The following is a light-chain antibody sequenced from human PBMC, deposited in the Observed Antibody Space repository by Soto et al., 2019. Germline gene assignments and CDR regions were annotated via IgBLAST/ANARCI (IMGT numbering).Light chain of an antibody. CDR3: TSYTNSCFV. CDR2: AVS. V-gene: IGLV2-14*01. J-gene: IGLJ2*01. Sequence: QSALTQPASVSGSPGQSITISCTGTSSDINDYNYVSWYQQRPGKAPNLVIYAVSNRPSGGSYRFSGSRSGNTASLTISVLQAEDEADYYCTSYTNSCFVFGGGTKLTVL. CDR1: SSDINDYNY.